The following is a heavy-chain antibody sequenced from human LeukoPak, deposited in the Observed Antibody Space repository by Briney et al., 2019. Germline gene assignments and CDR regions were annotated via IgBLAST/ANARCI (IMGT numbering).Heavy chain of an antibody. V-gene: IGHV4-59*01. J-gene: IGHJ6*03. D-gene: IGHD2-2*01. CDR3: ARGDFCSSSSCYLRPMDV. CDR1: GGSIRDYY. CDR2: IYYSGST. Sequence: SETLSLTCTVSGGSIRDYYWSWIRQSPGKGLGWIGYIYYSGSTTYNPPLKSRVTMSVDTANNQFSLKLRSVTAADTAVYYCARGDFCSSSSCYLRPMDVWGKGTTVTVSS.